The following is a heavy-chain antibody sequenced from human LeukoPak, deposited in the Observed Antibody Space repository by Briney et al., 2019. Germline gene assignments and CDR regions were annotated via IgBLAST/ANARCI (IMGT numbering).Heavy chain of an antibody. CDR2: IQHTGTT. CDR3: AKAHFIYSITWFRFDP. Sequence: SGTLSLTCTVSGDSVTSSSYYWGWLRQPPGKGLEWIGYIQHTGTTFYNPSLKSRVTISVDTSKNQFSLTLNSVTAADTAVYYCAKAHFIYSITWFRFDPWGQGTLVTVSS. CDR1: GDSVTSSSYY. J-gene: IGHJ5*02. D-gene: IGHD6-13*01. V-gene: IGHV4-39*02.